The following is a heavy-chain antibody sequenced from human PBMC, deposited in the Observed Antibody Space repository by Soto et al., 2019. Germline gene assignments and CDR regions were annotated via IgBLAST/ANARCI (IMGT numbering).Heavy chain of an antibody. CDR1: GGSISSYY. Sequence: PSETLSLTCTGSGGSISSYYWSWIRQPPGKGLEWIGYIYYSRSTNYNPSLKSRVTISVDTSKNQFSLKLSSVTAADTAVYYCARGLYSDYFDYWGQGTLVTVSS. CDR3: ARGLYSDYFDY. J-gene: IGHJ4*02. V-gene: IGHV4-59*01. D-gene: IGHD2-21*01. CDR2: IYYSRST.